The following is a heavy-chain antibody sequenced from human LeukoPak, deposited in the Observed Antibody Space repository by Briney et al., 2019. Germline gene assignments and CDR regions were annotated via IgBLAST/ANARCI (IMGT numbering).Heavy chain of an antibody. J-gene: IGHJ4*02. Sequence: GGSLRLSCAASGFTFSSYAMSWVRQAPGKGLEWVSAISGSGGSTYYADSVKGRFTISRDNAKNSLYLQMNSLRAEDTAVYYCARDSNFDWLLSGYFDYWGQGTLVTVSS. CDR2: ISGSGGST. V-gene: IGHV3-23*01. D-gene: IGHD3-9*01. CDR3: ARDSNFDWLLSGYFDY. CDR1: GFTFSSYA.